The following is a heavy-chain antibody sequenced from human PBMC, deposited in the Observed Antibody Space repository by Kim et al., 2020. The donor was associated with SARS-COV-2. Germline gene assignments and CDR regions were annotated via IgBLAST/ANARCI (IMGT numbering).Heavy chain of an antibody. CDR1: GGSISSSSYY. CDR3: AREGTMVRGVIFI. Sequence: SETLSLTCTVSGGSISSSSYYWGWIRQPPGKGLEWIGSIYYSGSTYYNPSLKSRVTISVDTSKNQFSLKLSSVTAADTAVYYCAREGTMVRGVIFIWGQG. J-gene: IGHJ1*01. D-gene: IGHD3-10*01. V-gene: IGHV4-39*07. CDR2: IYYSGST.